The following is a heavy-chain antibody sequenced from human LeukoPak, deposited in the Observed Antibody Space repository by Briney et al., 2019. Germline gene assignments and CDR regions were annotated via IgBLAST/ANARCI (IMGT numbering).Heavy chain of an antibody. CDR1: GGSISSGGYY. D-gene: IGHD3-16*01. CDR3: ASSVWGHFDY. CDR2: IYYSGST. V-gene: IGHV4-31*03. J-gene: IGHJ4*02. Sequence: SQTLFLTCTVSGGSISSGGYYWSWIRQHPGKGLEWIGYIYYSGSTYYNPSLKSRVTISVDTFKNQFSLKLSSVTAADTAVYYCASSVWGHFDYWGQGTLVTVSS.